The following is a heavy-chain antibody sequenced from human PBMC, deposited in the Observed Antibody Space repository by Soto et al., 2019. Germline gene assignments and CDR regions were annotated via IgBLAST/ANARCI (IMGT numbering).Heavy chain of an antibody. J-gene: IGHJ6*02. CDR2: ISPYDGNT. V-gene: IGHV1-18*01. CDR3: ARGGYYDSSGSRNYHYYGMNV. D-gene: IGHD3-22*01. Sequence: QVQLVQSGGEVKKPGASVKVSCKASGYTFSSYGINWVRQAPGQGLEWLGWISPYDGNTKNAQILQGRVSMTTDTSTKTAYMEVRSLRSDDTAVYYCARGGYYDSSGSRNYHYYGMNVWGQGTTVTVSS. CDR1: GYTFSSYG.